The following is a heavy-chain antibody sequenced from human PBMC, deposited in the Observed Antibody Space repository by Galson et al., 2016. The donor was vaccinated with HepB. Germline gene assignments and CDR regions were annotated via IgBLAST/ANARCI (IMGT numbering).Heavy chain of an antibody. CDR1: SGYTTNSNY. CDR3: TRESGAFVPFGF. Sequence: SETLSLTCGVSSGYTTNSNYWSWVRQPPGKGLEWIGEVSNKGKTNFNPSLASRLSMSFDMSTNEASLRLNFMTAEDTATYFCTRESGAFVPFGFWGQGTLVTVSS. CDR2: VSNKGKT. D-gene: IGHD3-16*01. J-gene: IGHJ4*02. V-gene: IGHV4-4*02.